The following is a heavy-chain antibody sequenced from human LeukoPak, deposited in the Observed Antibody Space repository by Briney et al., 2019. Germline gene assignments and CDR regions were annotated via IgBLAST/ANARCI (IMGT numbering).Heavy chain of an antibody. J-gene: IGHJ6*03. CDR3: ARVGQQLLYYYYYMDV. D-gene: IGHD6-13*01. CDR1: GGSISSYN. Sequence: SETLSLTCTVSGGSISSYNWSWIRQPPGKGLEWIGYIYYSGSTNYNPSLKSRVTISVDTSKNQFSLKLSSVTAADTAVYYCARVGQQLLYYYYYMDVWGKGTTVTVSS. V-gene: IGHV4-59*01. CDR2: IYYSGST.